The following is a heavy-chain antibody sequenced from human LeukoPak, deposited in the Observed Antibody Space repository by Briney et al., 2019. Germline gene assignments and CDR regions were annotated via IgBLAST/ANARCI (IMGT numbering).Heavy chain of an antibody. Sequence: GASVKVSCKASGYTFTSYGISWVRQAPGQGLEWMGWISAYNGNTNYAQKLQGRVTITRNTSISTAYMELSSLRSEDTAVYYCARVQVDIVATIYYFDYWGQGTLVTVSS. CDR3: ARVQVDIVATIYYFDY. CDR2: ISAYNGNT. J-gene: IGHJ4*02. CDR1: GYTFTSYG. D-gene: IGHD5-12*01. V-gene: IGHV1-18*01.